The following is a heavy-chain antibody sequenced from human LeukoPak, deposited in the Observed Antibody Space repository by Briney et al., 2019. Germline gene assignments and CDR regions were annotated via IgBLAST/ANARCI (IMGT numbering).Heavy chain of an antibody. CDR2: INANSGTT. J-gene: IGHJ5*01. CDR3: AKPISGGLAVTADWFHP. D-gene: IGHD6-19*01. V-gene: IGHV3-23*01. CDR1: GFAFSVYA. Sequence: TGGSLILSCTASGFAFSVYAMSWLRQPPGKGLEWVSTINANSGTTSYAASVRGRFTISRDNSKNTLYLQLNTLRADDTATYHCAKPISGGLAVTADWFHPWGQGTLVVVSS.